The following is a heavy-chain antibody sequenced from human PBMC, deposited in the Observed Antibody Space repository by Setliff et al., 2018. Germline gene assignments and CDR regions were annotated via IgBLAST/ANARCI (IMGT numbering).Heavy chain of an antibody. CDR1: GYTLTELS. V-gene: IGHV1-69*06. D-gene: IGHD3-22*01. Sequence: SVKVSCKVSGYTLTELSMHWVRQAPGKGLEWMGRIIPIFGTANYAQKFQGRVTITADKSTSTAYMELSSLRSEDTAVYYCAREVGYYDSSGYPDVWGKGTTGTVSS. CDR3: AREVGYYDSSGYPDV. J-gene: IGHJ6*04. CDR2: IIPIFGTA.